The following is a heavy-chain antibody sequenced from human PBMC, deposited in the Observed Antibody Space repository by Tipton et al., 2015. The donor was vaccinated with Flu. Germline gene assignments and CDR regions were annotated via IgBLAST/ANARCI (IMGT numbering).Heavy chain of an antibody. Sequence: TLSLTCTVSGGSISSYYWSWIRQPAGKGLEWIGRIYSSGTTNFNASLKSRLTMSVDASKKQFSLTLSSVTAADTAVYYCASKVANWGLWEPLDYWGHGTLVTVSS. CDR1: GGSISSYY. V-gene: IGHV4-4*07. J-gene: IGHJ4*01. D-gene: IGHD7-27*01. CDR3: ASKVANWGLWEPLDY. CDR2: IYSSGTT.